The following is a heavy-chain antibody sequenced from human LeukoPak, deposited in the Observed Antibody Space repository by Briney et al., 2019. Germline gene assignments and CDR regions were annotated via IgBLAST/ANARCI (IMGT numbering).Heavy chain of an antibody. Sequence: GGSLRLSCAASGFTFSSYAMSWVRQAPGKGLEWVSAISGSGGSTYYADSVKGRFTISTDNSKNTLYLQMNSLRAEDTAVYYCARGKEGVVPAAMRYWYYGMDVWGQGTTVTVSS. CDR3: ARGKEGVVPAAMRYWYYGMDV. J-gene: IGHJ6*02. V-gene: IGHV3-23*01. D-gene: IGHD2-2*01. CDR2: ISGSGGST. CDR1: GFTFSSYA.